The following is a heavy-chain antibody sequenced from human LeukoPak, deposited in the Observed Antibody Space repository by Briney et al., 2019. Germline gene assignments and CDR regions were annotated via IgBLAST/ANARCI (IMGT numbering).Heavy chain of an antibody. CDR1: GGSISSSSYY. J-gene: IGHJ4*02. CDR3: ARDSLQGLDY. V-gene: IGHV4-39*07. D-gene: IGHD4-11*01. CDR2: IYYSGST. Sequence: PSETLSLTCTVSGGSISSSSYYWGWIRQPPGKGLEWIGSIYYSGSTYYNPSLKSRVTISVDTSKNQFSLKLSSVTAADTAVYYCARDSLQGLDYWGQGTLVTVSS.